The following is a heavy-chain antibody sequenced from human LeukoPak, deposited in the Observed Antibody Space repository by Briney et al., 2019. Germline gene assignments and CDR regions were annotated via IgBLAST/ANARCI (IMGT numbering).Heavy chain of an antibody. Sequence: SETLSLTCAVYGGSFSGYYWSWIRQPPGKGLEWIGEISHSGSTNYNPSLKGRVTISIDISKNQFSLQLSSVTAADTAVYYCAREGFGVTPFDYWGQGTLVTVSS. CDR1: GGSFSGYY. D-gene: IGHD3-10*01. J-gene: IGHJ4*02. CDR2: ISHSGST. V-gene: IGHV4-34*01. CDR3: AREGFGVTPFDY.